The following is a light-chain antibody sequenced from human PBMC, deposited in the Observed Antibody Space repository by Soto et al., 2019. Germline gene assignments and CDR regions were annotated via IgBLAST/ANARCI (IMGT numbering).Light chain of an antibody. CDR2: EGS. CDR3: CSYAGSSTFDVV. CDR1: SSDVGSYNL. Sequence: QSALTQPASVSGSPGQSITISCTGTSSDVGSYNLVSWYQQHPGKAPKLMIYEGSKRPSGVSNRFSGSKSGNTASLTISGLQAEDEAVYYSCSYAGSSTFDVVFGGGTKLTVL. J-gene: IGLJ2*01. V-gene: IGLV2-23*03.